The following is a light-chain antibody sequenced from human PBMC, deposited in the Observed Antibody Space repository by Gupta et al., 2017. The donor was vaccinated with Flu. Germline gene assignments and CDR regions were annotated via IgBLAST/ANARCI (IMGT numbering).Light chain of an antibody. J-gene: IGKJ1*01. CDR3: QQDCSSPRT. CDR2: GAS. V-gene: IGKV3-20*01. CDR1: QSVSSSY. Sequence: EIVLTQSPGTLSLSPGERATLSCQASQSVSSSYLAWYQQNPGQAPRLLIYGASSRATGIPDRFSGSGSGTDFTLTISRLEPDDFAVYYCQQDCSSPRTFGQGTKVEIK.